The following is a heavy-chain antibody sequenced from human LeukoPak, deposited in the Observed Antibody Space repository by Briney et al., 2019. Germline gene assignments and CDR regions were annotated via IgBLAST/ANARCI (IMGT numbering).Heavy chain of an antibody. Sequence: PSETLSLTCTVSGGSISSSSYYWGWIRQPPGKGLEWIGYIYYSGSTNYNPSLKSRVTISVDTSKNQFSLKLSSVTAADTAVYYCARDAGYYYMDVWGKGTTVTISS. CDR3: ARDAGYYYMDV. J-gene: IGHJ6*03. V-gene: IGHV4-61*01. CDR1: GGSISSSSYY. D-gene: IGHD6-13*01. CDR2: IYYSGST.